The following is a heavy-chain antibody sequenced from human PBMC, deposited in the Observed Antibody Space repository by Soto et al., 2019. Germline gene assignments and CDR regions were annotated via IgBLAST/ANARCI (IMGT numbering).Heavy chain of an antibody. Sequence: SVKVSCKASGGTFSSYTISWVRPAPGQGLEWMGRIIPILGIANYAQKFQGRVTITADKSTSTAYMELSSLRSEDTAVYYCARGAGTAWFDPWGQGTLVTVSS. CDR3: ARGAGTAWFDP. D-gene: IGHD1-7*01. CDR2: IIPILGIA. CDR1: GGTFSSYT. J-gene: IGHJ5*02. V-gene: IGHV1-69*02.